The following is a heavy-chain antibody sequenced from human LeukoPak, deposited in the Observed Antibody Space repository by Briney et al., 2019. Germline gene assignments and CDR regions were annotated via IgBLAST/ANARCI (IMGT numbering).Heavy chain of an antibody. CDR2: ITWNGGKT. V-gene: IGHV3-20*04. Sequence: GESLTPCWEPAGFTLNNYGIGCGSQDQRKCLEWGSAITWNGGKTYHAASVKGRFTISRDSAKNSLYLQMDSVRPEDTALYYCARDFERGHDERYYFDYWGQGALVTVSS. D-gene: IGHD5-12*01. CDR3: ARDFERGHDERYYFDY. CDR1: GFTLNNYG. J-gene: IGHJ4*02.